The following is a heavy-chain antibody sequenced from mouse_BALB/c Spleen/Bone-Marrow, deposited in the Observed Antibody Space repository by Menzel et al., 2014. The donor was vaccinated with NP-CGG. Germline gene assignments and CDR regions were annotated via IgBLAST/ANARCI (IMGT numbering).Heavy chain of an antibody. CDR1: GYTFTSYW. CDR3: ARQITTVDYAMDY. CDR2: INPSTGYT. D-gene: IGHD1-1*01. Sequence: VQLQQSGAELAKPGASVKMSCKASGYTFTSYWTHWGKQRPGQGMEWIGYINPSTGYTEYNQKFKDKATLTADKSSSTAYMQLSSLTSEDSAVYYCARQITTVDYAMDYWGQGTSVTVSS. J-gene: IGHJ4*01. V-gene: IGHV1-7*01.